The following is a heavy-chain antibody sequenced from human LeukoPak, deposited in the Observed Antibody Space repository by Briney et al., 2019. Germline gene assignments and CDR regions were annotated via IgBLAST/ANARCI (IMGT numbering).Heavy chain of an antibody. CDR3: ARWASISRQPGGFFDH. Sequence: PSETLSLTCTVSGVSVTNDFFWGWVRQPPGKELEWIGSFCLGRDTYYRPSLKSRVTISVDTSKNQFSLNLNSVTAADTAVYYCARWASISRQPGGFFDHWGQGTLVTVSS. D-gene: IGHD3-16*01. CDR2: FCLGRDT. CDR1: GVSVTNDFF. V-gene: IGHV4-38-2*02. J-gene: IGHJ4*02.